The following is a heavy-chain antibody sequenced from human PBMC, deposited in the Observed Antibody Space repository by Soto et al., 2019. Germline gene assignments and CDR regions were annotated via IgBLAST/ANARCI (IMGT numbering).Heavy chain of an antibody. V-gene: IGHV3-30*03. CDR2: ISYDGSNK. J-gene: IGHJ4*02. D-gene: IGHD4-17*01. Sequence: PVGSLRLSCAASGFTFSSYGMHWVRQAPGKGLEWVAVISYDGSNKYYADSVKGRFTISRDNSKNTLYLQMNSLRAEDTAVYYCARLGPGDYFDYWGQGTLVTVSS. CDR1: GFTFSSYG. CDR3: ARLGPGDYFDY.